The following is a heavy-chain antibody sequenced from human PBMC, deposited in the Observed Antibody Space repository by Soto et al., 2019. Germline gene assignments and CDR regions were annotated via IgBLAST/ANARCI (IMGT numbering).Heavy chain of an antibody. CDR1: GFTFSSYA. V-gene: IGHV3-23*01. D-gene: IGHD4-17*01. J-gene: IGHJ4*02. Sequence: VQLLESGGGLVQPGGSLRLSCAASGFTFSSYAMSWVRQAPGKGLEWVSAISGSGGSTYYADSVKGGFTISRDNYKYSRYLQSNTLRAEDTAVYYCANKDYGDNYWGQGTLVTVSS. CDR2: ISGSGGST. CDR3: ANKDYGDNY.